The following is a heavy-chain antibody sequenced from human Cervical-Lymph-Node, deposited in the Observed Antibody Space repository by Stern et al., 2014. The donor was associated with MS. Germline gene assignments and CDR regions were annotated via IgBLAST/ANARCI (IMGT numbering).Heavy chain of an antibody. V-gene: IGHV4-31*03. D-gene: IGHD3-3*01. Sequence: VQLVESGPGLVKPSQTLSLTCTVSGGSISSGGYYWSWIRQHPGKGLEWIGYIYYSGSTYYNPSLKSRVTISVDTSKNQFSLKLNSVTAADTAVYYCARVSYDFWSGYYVFDYWGQGTLVTVSS. J-gene: IGHJ4*02. CDR3: ARVSYDFWSGYYVFDY. CDR2: IYYSGST. CDR1: GGSISSGGYY.